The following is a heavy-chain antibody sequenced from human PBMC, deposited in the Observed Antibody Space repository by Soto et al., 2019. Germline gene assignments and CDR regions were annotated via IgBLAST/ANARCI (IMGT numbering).Heavy chain of an antibody. CDR2: ISYDGSNK. V-gene: IGHV3-30-3*01. CDR3: ARDGTYSSWYTGPPQWVNWFDP. J-gene: IGHJ5*02. Sequence: GGSLRLSCAASGFTFSSYAMHWVRQAPGKGLEWVAVISYDGSNKYYADSVKGRFIISRDNSKNTLYLQMNSLRAEDTAVYYCARDGTYSSWYTGPPQWVNWFDPWGQGTLVTVSS. D-gene: IGHD6-13*01. CDR1: GFTFSSYA.